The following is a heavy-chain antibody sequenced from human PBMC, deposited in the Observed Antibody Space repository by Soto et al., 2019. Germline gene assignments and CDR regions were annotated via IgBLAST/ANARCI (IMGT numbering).Heavy chain of an antibody. J-gene: IGHJ4*02. V-gene: IGHV3-23*01. CDR3: ARYCSSTSCYFDY. Sequence: GGSLRLSCAASGFTFSSYAMSWVRQAPGKGLEWVSAISGSGGSTYYADSVKGRFTISRDNSKNTLYLQMNSLRAEDTAVYYCARYCSSTSCYFDYWGQGTLVTVSS. D-gene: IGHD2-2*01. CDR2: ISGSGGST. CDR1: GFTFSSYA.